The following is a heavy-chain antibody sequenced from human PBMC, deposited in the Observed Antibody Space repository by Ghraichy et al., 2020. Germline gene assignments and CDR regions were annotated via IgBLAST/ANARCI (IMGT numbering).Heavy chain of an antibody. CDR2: ISSNGGST. V-gene: IGHV3-64D*06. D-gene: IGHD2-15*01. Sequence: GGSLRLSCSASGFTFSSYAMHWVRQAPGKGLEYVSAISSNGGSTYYADSVKGRFTISRDNSKNTLYLQMSSLRAEDTAVYYCVKDEGYIVVVVAATLAYWGQGTLVTVSS. J-gene: IGHJ4*02. CDR1: GFTFSSYA. CDR3: VKDEGYIVVVVAATLAY.